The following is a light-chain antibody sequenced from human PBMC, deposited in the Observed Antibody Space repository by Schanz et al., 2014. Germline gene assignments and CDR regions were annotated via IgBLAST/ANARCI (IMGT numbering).Light chain of an antibody. CDR3: SSYAGTYTWV. V-gene: IGLV2-8*01. CDR1: SSDVGGYNY. J-gene: IGLJ3*02. Sequence: QSALTQPPSASGSPGQSVTISCTGTSSDVGGYNYVSWYQQHPGKAPKLMLYAVSKRPSGVPDRFSGSKSGNTASLTVSGLQSEDEADYYCSSYAGTYTWVFGGGTKLTVL. CDR2: AVS.